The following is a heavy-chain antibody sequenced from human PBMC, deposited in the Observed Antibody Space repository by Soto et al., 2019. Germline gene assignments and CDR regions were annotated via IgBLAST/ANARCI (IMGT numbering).Heavy chain of an antibody. CDR1: GYTFTGYY. CDR3: ARDLDCSSTSCYLGWFAP. Sequence: ASVKVSCKASGYTFTGYYMHWVRQAPGQGLEWMGWINPNSGGTNYAQKFQGRVTMTRDTSISTAYMELSRLRSDDTAVYYCARDLDCSSTSCYLGWFAPWGQGTLVTSP. CDR2: INPNSGGT. V-gene: IGHV1-2*02. D-gene: IGHD2-2*01. J-gene: IGHJ5*02.